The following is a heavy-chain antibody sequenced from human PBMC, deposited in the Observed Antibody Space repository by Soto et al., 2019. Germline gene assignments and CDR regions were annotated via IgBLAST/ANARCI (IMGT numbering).Heavy chain of an antibody. CDR3: ARDPSTGYADY. CDR2: ISKSGDNT. CDR1: GFTFNNYA. D-gene: IGHD3-9*01. Sequence: GGSLRLSCAASGFTFNNYALNWVRKAPGKGLEWVSTISKSGDNTNYSESVKGRFTISRDNSKNTLYLQMNSLRAEDTALYYCARDPSTGYADYWGQGTLVTVSS. V-gene: IGHV3-23*01. J-gene: IGHJ4*02.